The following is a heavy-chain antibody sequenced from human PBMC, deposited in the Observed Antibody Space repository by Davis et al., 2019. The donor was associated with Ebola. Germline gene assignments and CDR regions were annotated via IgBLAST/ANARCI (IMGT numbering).Heavy chain of an antibody. J-gene: IGHJ5*02. CDR2: ISGSGDST. CDR3: AKGDLGGFDP. CDR1: GFTFSSYA. D-gene: IGHD1-26*01. V-gene: IGHV3-23*01. Sequence: LKISCAASGFTFSSYAMSWVRQASGKGREWVSGISGSGDSTYYAESVKGRVTISRDNPKKTLYLQMNSLRAEDTAVYYCAKGDLGGFDPWGQGTLVTVSS.